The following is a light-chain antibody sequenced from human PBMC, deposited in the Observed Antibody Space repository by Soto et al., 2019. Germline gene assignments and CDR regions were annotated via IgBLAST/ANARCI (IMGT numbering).Light chain of an antibody. CDR1: QSVSSY. J-gene: IGKJ1*01. Sequence: EIVLTQSQATLSLSPGERANLSCRASQSVSSYFAWYQQKPGLAPRLLIYDASNRATGIPARFSGSGSGTDITLTISSLEPEDFAVYYCQQRGNWPLTFGQGTKVEIK. V-gene: IGKV3-11*01. CDR3: QQRGNWPLT. CDR2: DAS.